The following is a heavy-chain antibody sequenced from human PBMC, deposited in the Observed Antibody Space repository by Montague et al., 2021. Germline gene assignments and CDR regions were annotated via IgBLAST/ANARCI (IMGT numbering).Heavy chain of an antibody. D-gene: IGHD2-15*01. V-gene: IGHV4-39*01. CDR3: ARSLYCRGGSCYSGFDP. CDR1: GGSISSASYY. CDR2: IYYNGTT. J-gene: IGHJ5*02. Sequence: SETLSLTCTVSGGSISSASYYWGWIRQPPGKGLELIGVIYYNGTTYHNPSLKSRVTVSMDTSKNQFSLKLSPVTAADTAVYYCARSLYCRGGSCYSGFDPWGQGTLVTASS.